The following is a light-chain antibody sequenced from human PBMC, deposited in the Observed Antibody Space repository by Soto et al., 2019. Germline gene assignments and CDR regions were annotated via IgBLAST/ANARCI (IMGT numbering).Light chain of an antibody. CDR3: QQYNNWPRT. CDR1: QSVSRN. V-gene: IGKV3-15*01. CDR2: SSS. Sequence: EIVLTQSPGTLSLSPGERATLSCRASQSVSRNLAWYQQRPGQAPRLLIYSSSTRAAGIPARFGGSGSGTEFTFSISSLQSEDFAVYYCQQYNNWPRTFGQGTKVDIK. J-gene: IGKJ1*01.